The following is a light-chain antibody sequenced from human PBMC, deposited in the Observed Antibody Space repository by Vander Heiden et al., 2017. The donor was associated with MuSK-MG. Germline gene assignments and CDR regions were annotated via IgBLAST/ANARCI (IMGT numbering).Light chain of an antibody. CDR1: QGISNY. Sequence: DIQMTQSPSSLSASVGDRVTITCRASQGISNYLAWYQQKPGKVPKLLIYAASTLQSGVQSRFSGSGSGTDFTLTISSLQTEDVATYYGQKYNSAPLGQGTRLEIK. V-gene: IGKV1-27*01. J-gene: IGKJ5*01. CDR3: QKYNSAP. CDR2: AAS.